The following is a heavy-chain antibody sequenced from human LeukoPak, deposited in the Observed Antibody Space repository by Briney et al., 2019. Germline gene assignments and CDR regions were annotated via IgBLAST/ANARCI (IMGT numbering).Heavy chain of an antibody. CDR1: GYTFTNYG. CDR3: ARAYYGDPRGDFDY. CDR2: ISAYNANT. J-gene: IGHJ4*02. D-gene: IGHD4-17*01. Sequence: GASVKVSCKASGYTFTNYGISWVRQAPGQGLEWMGWISAYNANTKYVQNLQGRVTMTTDTSTSTAYMELRSLKSDDTAVYYCARAYYGDPRGDFDYWGQGTLVTVSS. V-gene: IGHV1-18*01.